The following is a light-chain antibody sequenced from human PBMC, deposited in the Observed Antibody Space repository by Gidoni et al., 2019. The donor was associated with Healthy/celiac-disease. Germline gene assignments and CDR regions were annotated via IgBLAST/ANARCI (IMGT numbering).Light chain of an antibody. Sequence: ELVLTQSQGTLSLSPGERATLSCRASPSVSSSYLACYQQKPGQAPRLLIYGASSRATGIPDRFSGSGSGTDFTLTISRLEPEDFAVYYCQQYGSSPLYTFGQGTKLEIK. V-gene: IGKV3-20*01. J-gene: IGKJ2*01. CDR2: GAS. CDR3: QQYGSSPLYT. CDR1: PSVSSSY.